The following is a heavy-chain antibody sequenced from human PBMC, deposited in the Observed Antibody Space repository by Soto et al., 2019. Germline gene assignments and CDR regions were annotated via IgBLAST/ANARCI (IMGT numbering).Heavy chain of an antibody. J-gene: IGHJ6*02. Sequence: QVQLVQSGAEVKKPGSSVKVSCKASGGTFSSYAISWVRQAPGQGLEWMGGIIPIFGTANYAQKFQGRVTITAGESKRKAHMELGSLRSGETGVYFWGGERSSSGRGGGMDVWGQGTTVTVSS. CDR1: GGTFSSYA. V-gene: IGHV1-69*01. D-gene: IGHD6-6*01. CDR3: GGERSSSGRGGGMDV. CDR2: IIPIFGTA.